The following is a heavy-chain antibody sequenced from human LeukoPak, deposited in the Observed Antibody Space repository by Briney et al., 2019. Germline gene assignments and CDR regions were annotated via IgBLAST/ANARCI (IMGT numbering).Heavy chain of an antibody. CDR3: ATDRGFASFDY. CDR2: IKPDGSQK. V-gene: IGHV3-7*01. D-gene: IGHD3-3*01. J-gene: IGHJ4*02. Sequence: GGSLRLSCVASGFTFNNYWMDWVRQAAGNGLEWVASIKPDGSQKDYVDSVKGRFTISRDNGKNSLYLQLNSLRAEDTAVYYCATDRGFASFDYWGQGTLVTVSS. CDR1: GFTFNNYW.